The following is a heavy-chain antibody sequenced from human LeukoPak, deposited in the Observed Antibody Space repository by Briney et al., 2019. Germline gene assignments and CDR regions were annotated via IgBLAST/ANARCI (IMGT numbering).Heavy chain of an antibody. CDR2: IYHSGST. CDR3: ARQRIAVAGRFDP. D-gene: IGHD6-19*01. J-gene: IGHJ5*02. V-gene: IGHV4-38-2*01. CDR1: GYSISSGYY. Sequence: SETLSLTCAVSGYSISSGYYWGWIRQPPGKGLEWIGSIYHSGSTYYNPPLKSRVTISVDTSKNQFSLKLSSVTAADTAVYYCARQRIAVAGRFDPWGQGTLVTVSS.